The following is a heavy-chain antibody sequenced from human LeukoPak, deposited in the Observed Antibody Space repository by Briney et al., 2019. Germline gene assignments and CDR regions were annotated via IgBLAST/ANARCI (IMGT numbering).Heavy chain of an antibody. Sequence: SETLSLTCAVYGGSFSGYYWSWIRQPPGKGLEWIGEINHSGSTNYNPSLKSRVTISVDTSQNQFSLKLSSVTAADTAVYYCARAPRLRAFDIWGQGTMVTVSS. CDR2: INHSGST. CDR3: ARAPRLRAFDI. V-gene: IGHV4-34*01. CDR1: GGSFSGYY. J-gene: IGHJ3*02.